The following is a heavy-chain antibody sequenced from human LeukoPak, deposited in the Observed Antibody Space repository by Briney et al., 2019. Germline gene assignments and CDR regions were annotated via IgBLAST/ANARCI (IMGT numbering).Heavy chain of an antibody. V-gene: IGHV2-70*12. CDR3: ARLGQVMVRGDYFDY. D-gene: IGHD3-10*01. Sequence: VSGPTLVNPTQTLTLTCSFSGFSLTTTGMCVTWIRQPPGKALAWLGRIDWEDDKYYSTSLKTRLSISKDTSKNQVVLTLTNVDPVDTGTYYCARLGQVMVRGDYFDYWGQGILVTVSS. CDR2: IDWEDDK. CDR1: GFSLTTTGMC. J-gene: IGHJ4*02.